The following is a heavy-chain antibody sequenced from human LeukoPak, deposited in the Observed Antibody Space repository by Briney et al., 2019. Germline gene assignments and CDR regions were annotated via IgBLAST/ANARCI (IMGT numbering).Heavy chain of an antibody. CDR2: INPNSGGT. Sequence: ASVKVSCKASGYTFTGYYMHWVRQAPGQGLEWMGWINPNSGGTNYAQKFQGRVTMTRDTSISTAYMELSRLRSDDTAVYYCARESIAAAGDFDYWGQGTLVTVSS. CDR3: ARESIAAAGDFDY. V-gene: IGHV1-2*02. D-gene: IGHD6-13*01. CDR1: GYTFTGYY. J-gene: IGHJ4*02.